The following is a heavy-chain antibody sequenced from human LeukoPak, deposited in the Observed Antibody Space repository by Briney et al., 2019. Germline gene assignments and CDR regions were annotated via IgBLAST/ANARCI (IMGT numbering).Heavy chain of an antibody. CDR1: GFTLRVNY. Sequence: GGSLRLSCVATGFTLRVNYMTWIRQTPGRGLEWVSVIYSDGTTKYADSVKGRFTISRDNSKNTLYLQMNSLRAEDTAVYYCAKVYHVFWSGYLDFWGQGTLVTVSS. CDR3: AKVYHVFWSGYLDF. D-gene: IGHD3-3*01. CDR2: IYSDGTT. V-gene: IGHV3-53*01. J-gene: IGHJ4*02.